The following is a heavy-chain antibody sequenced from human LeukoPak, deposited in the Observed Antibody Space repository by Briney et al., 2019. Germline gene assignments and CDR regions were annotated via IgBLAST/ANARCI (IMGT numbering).Heavy chain of an antibody. Sequence: GGSLRLSCAASRFTFSSYGMHWVRQAPGKGLEWVAFIRYDGSNKYYADSVKGRFTISRDNSKNTLYLQMNSLRAEDTAVYYCAKDHLGYSGSFDYWGQGTLVTVSS. V-gene: IGHV3-30*02. CDR1: RFTFSSYG. J-gene: IGHJ4*02. CDR3: AKDHLGYSGSFDY. CDR2: IRYDGSNK. D-gene: IGHD1-26*01.